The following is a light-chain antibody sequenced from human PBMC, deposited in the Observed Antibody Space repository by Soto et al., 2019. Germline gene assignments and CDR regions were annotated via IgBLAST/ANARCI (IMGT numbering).Light chain of an antibody. V-gene: IGKV1-5*03. CDR1: QTISSW. CDR3: QHYNSYSEA. CDR2: KAS. Sequence: DIQMTQSPSTLSXXXXXXXXXXXRASQTISSWLAWYQQKPGKAPKLLIYKASTLKSGVPSRFSGSGSGTEFTLTISSLQPDDFATYYCQHYNSYSEAFGQGTKVDI. J-gene: IGKJ1*01.